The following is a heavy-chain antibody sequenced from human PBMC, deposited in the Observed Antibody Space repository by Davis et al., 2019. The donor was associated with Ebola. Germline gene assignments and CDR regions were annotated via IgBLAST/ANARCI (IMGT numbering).Heavy chain of an antibody. CDR1: GYTFTSYD. CDR3: ARGRYWVSQLVYSWFDP. D-gene: IGHD6-6*01. CDR2: MNPNSGNT. V-gene: IGHV1-8*03. J-gene: IGHJ5*02. Sequence: ASVKVSCKASGYTFTSYDINWVRQATGQGLEWMGWMNPNSGNTGYAQKFQGRVTITRNTSISTAYMELSSLRSEDTAVYYCARGRYWVSQLVYSWFDPWGQGTLVTVSS.